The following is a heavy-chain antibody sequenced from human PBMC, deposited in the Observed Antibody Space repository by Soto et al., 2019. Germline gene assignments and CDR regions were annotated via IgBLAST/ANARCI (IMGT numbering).Heavy chain of an antibody. Sequence: HPGGSLRLSCAASGVTLSNYWMNWVRQAPGKGLLWVSYISSNSSTIYYADSVKGRFTISRDNAKNSLYLQMNSLRAEDTAVYYCARDSWRNTYGLDMITFGGGAFDYWGQGTLVTVSS. CDR3: ARDSWRNTYGLDMITFGGGAFDY. J-gene: IGHJ4*02. CDR1: GVTLSNYW. CDR2: ISSNSSTI. D-gene: IGHD3-16*01. V-gene: IGHV3-48*01.